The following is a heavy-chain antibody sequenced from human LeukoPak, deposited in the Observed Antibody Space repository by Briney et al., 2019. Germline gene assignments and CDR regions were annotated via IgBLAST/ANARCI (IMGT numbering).Heavy chain of an antibody. V-gene: IGHV1-18*01. CDR1: GYTFTSYG. CDR2: ISAYNGHT. Sequence: ASVKVSCKASGYTFTSYGISWVRQAPGQGLEWMGRISAYNGHTNYAQKFQGRVTMTTDTSTRIAYMELRSLKPDDTAVYYCARVDYGDYGWLDPWGQGTLVTVSS. D-gene: IGHD4-17*01. J-gene: IGHJ5*02. CDR3: ARVDYGDYGWLDP.